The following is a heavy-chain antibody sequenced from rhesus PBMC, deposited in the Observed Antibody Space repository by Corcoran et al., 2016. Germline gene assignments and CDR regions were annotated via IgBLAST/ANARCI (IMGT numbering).Heavy chain of an antibody. CDR1: GGSISSSY. V-gene: IGHV4-169*01. CDR3: VRGVVVTMISV. D-gene: IGHD3-16*01. CDR2: IYGSGSST. J-gene: IGHJ5-2*02. Sequence: QLQLQESGPGLVKPSETLSVTCAVSGGSISSSYWSWIRQAPGKGLEWIGYIYGSGSSTNYNPSLKSRVTLSVDTSKNQFSLKLSSVTAADTAVYYCVRGVVVTMISVWGRGVLVTVSS.